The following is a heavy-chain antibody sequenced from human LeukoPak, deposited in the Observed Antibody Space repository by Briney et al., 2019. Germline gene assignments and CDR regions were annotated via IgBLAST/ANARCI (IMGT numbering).Heavy chain of an antibody. Sequence: GESLEISCKGSGYSFTSYWISWVRQMPGKGLEWMGRIDPSDSYTNYSPSFQGHVTISADKSISTAYLQWSSLKASDTAMYYCARHVVYCSGGSCTSGRFDIWGQGTMVTVSS. CDR1: GYSFTSYW. V-gene: IGHV5-10-1*01. D-gene: IGHD2-15*01. J-gene: IGHJ3*02. CDR3: ARHVVYCSGGSCTSGRFDI. CDR2: IDPSDSYT.